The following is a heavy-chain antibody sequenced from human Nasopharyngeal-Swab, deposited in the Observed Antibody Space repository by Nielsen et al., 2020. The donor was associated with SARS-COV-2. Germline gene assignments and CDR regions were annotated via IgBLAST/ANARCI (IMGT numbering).Heavy chain of an antibody. CDR3: ARDPGGILFPSDYMDV. CDR1: GYTFTGYY. D-gene: IGHD2-15*01. J-gene: IGHJ6*03. Sequence: ASVKVSCKASGYTFTGYYMHWVRQAPGQGLEWMGWINPNSGGTNYAQKFQGWVTMTRDTSISTAYMELSRLRSDDTAVYYCARDPGGILFPSDYMDVGGKGATVTVSS. CDR2: INPNSGGT. V-gene: IGHV1-2*04.